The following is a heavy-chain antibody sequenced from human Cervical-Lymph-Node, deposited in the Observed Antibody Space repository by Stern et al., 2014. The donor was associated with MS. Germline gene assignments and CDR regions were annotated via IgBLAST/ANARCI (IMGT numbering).Heavy chain of an antibody. CDR2: ISSSSSDI. CDR3: ARDYDGNYLTYFEY. CDR1: GFTFSSYS. V-gene: IGHV3-21*01. J-gene: IGHJ4*02. D-gene: IGHD2/OR15-2a*01. Sequence: HLVESGGGLVKPGGSLKLSCAVSGFTFSSYSMNRVRQAPGKRLEWVSSISSSSSDIYYADSVKGRFTISRDNAKNSLSLQMNSLRAEDTAVYYCARDYDGNYLTYFEYWGQGTLVTVSS.